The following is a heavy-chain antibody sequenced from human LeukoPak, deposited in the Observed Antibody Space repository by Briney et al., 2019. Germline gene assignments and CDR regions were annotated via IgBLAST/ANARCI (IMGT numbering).Heavy chain of an antibody. CDR1: GYSISSGYH. D-gene: IGHD6-19*01. CDR2: IYHSGST. J-gene: IGHJ4*02. Sequence: SETLSLTCTVSGYSISSGYHWGWIRQPPGKGLEWIGSIYHSGSTYYNPSLKSRVTISVDTSKNQFSLKLSSVTAADTAVYYCARDGIAVAGTPTRPNYFDYWGQGTLVTVSS. V-gene: IGHV4-38-2*02. CDR3: ARDGIAVAGTPTRPNYFDY.